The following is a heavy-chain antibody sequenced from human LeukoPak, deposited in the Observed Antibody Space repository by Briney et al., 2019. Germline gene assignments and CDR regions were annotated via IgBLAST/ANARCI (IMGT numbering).Heavy chain of an antibody. D-gene: IGHD5-18*01. Sequence: GGSLRLSCAASGFTFDDYGMSWVRQAPGKGLEWVSGITLNGGGTGYADSVKGRFTISRDNAKNSLYLQMNSLRAEDTAVYYCARRGNTAMDFDYWGEGALVTDPS. CDR2: ITLNGGGT. CDR3: ARRGNTAMDFDY. V-gene: IGHV3-20*04. J-gene: IGHJ4*02. CDR1: GFTFDDYG.